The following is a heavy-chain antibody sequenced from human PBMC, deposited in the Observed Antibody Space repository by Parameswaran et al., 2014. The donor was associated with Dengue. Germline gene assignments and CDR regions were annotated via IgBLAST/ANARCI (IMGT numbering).Heavy chain of an antibody. CDR3: ARETKGRDSSGYYYDYFEY. D-gene: IGHD3-22*01. V-gene: IGHV3-30-3*01. CDR2: ISYDGSNK. Sequence: WIRQPPGKGLEWVAVISYDGSNKYYADSVKGRFTISRDNSNNTLYVQMNSLRAEDTAVYYCARETKGRDSSGYYYDYFEYWGQGTLVTVSS. J-gene: IGHJ4*02.